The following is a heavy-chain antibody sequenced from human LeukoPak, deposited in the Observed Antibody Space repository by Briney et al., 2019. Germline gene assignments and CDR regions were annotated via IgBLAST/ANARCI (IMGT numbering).Heavy chain of an antibody. V-gene: IGHV3-23*01. Sequence: GGSLRLSCAASGFRFKNYAMTWVRQPPGKGLEWVSTISASGGGTYYADSVKGRFTISRDNSKDTLSLQMNTLRAEDTALYYCAKDDRRAEYCSSTTCYTSSFDQWGQGTLVTVSS. D-gene: IGHD2-2*02. CDR2: ISASGGGT. CDR1: GFRFKNYA. CDR3: AKDDRRAEYCSSTTCYTSSFDQ. J-gene: IGHJ4*02.